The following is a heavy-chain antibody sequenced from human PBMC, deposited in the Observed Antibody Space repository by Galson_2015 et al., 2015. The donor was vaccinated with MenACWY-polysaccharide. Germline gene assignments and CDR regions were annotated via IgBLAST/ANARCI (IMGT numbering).Heavy chain of an antibody. V-gene: IGHV5-51*01. CDR3: TRHRAADGTIDAFEI. CDR1: GYSFSTFG. CDR2: IYPGDSDT. D-gene: IGHD1/OR15-1a*01. Sequence: QSGAEVKKPGESLTISCTGSGYSFSTFGIGWVRQMPGKGLEWMGIIYPGDSDTRYSPSFQGQVIISADKSTNTAYLQWSSLKASDTAMYYCTRHRAADGTIDAFEIWGQGTMVTVSS. J-gene: IGHJ3*02.